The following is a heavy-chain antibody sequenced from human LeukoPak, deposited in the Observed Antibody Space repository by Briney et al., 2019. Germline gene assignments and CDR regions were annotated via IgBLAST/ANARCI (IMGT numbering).Heavy chain of an antibody. CDR2: IYYSGST. V-gene: IGHV4-39*07. J-gene: IGHJ6*03. CDR1: GGSISSSSYY. CDR3: ARSEGSSSYYYYMDV. D-gene: IGHD6-6*01. Sequence: SETLSLTCTVSGGSISSSSYYWGWIRQPPGKGLEWIGSIYYSGSTYYNPSLKSRVTISVDTSKNQFSLKLSSVTAADTAVYYCARSEGSSSYYYYMDVWGKGTTVTVSS.